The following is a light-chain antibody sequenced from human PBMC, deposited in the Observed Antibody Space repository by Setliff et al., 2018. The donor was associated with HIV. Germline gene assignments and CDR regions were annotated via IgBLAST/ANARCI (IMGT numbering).Light chain of an antibody. V-gene: IGLV2-23*01. CDR3: CSNTGSNTFV. J-gene: IGLJ1*01. CDR1: SNDGGRYDL. CDR2: QAT. Sequence: QSVLTQPASVSGSPGQSITISCTGTSNDGGRYDLVSWYQQHPARAPKLIIYQATRRPSGVSNRFSGSKSGNVASLTISGLQAEDEADYYCCSNTGSNTFVFGTGTKVTVL.